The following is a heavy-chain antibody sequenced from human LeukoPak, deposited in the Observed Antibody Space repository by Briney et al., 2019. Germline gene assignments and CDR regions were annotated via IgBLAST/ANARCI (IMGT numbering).Heavy chain of an antibody. V-gene: IGHV3-20*04. J-gene: IGHJ4*02. Sequence: PSVSLRLYCAASGFTFDDYGMSWDRQAPGKGLEWCSGINWNRGSTGYADSVKGRFTISRDNAKTSLYMQMNSLRAEDTALYYCAKDGYGYKTTSYFDYWGQGTLVTVSS. CDR3: AKDGYGYKTTSYFDY. CDR2: INWNRGST. D-gene: IGHD5-24*01. CDR1: GFTFDDYG.